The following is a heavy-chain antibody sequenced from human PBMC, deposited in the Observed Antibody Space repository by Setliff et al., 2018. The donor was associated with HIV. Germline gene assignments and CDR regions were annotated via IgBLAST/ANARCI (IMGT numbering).Heavy chain of an antibody. CDR3: ARFNALLGSSTYYDY. J-gene: IGHJ4*02. CDR1: EGYITGYY. V-gene: IGHV4-59*01. CDR2: IFYSGTT. Sequence: SETLSLTCTVSEGYITGYYWTWIRQPPGRGLEWVGYIFYSGTTKFNPSLKSRAAISVDSSNNQFSLKMTSVTAADTAVYFCARFNALLGSSTYYDYWGPGLLVTVSS. D-gene: IGHD3-22*01.